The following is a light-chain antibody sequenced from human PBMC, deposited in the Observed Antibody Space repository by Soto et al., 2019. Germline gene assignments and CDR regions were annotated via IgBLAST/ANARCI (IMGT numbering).Light chain of an antibody. CDR1: QGIDSS. CDR2: AAS. V-gene: IGKV1-9*01. Sequence: GDRVTIPCRASQGIDSSFAWYQQKPGKAPKLLIYAASSLQSGVPSRFSGSGSGTDFTLTISSLQPEDFATYYCQQLHDYPITFGQGTRLEIK. CDR3: QQLHDYPIT. J-gene: IGKJ5*01.